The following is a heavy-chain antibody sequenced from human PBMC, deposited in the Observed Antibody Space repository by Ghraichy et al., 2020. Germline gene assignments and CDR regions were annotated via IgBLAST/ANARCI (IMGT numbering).Heavy chain of an antibody. CDR2: IYYSGST. V-gene: IGHV4-59*01. J-gene: IGHJ4*02. CDR1: GGSISSYY. CDR3: ARGDYGDYFDY. Sequence: ETLSLTCTVSGGSISSYYWSWIRQPPGKGLEWIGYIYYSGSTNYNPSLKSRVTISVDTSKNQFSLKLSSVTAADTAVYYCARGDYGDYFDYWGQGTLVTVSS. D-gene: IGHD4-17*01.